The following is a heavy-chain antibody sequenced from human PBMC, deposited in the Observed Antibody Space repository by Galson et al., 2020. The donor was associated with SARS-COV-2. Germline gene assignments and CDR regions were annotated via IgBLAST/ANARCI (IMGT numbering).Heavy chain of an antibody. D-gene: IGHD2-15*01. CDR1: GFSVSSNY. CDR2: LHTSGTT. CDR3: AGRRANAASLDD. V-gene: IGHV3-53*01. Sequence: GESLKISCAASGFSVSSNYLTWVRRAPGKGLEWVSLLHTSGTTYYADSVKGRFTISRDNSRNMFYLQMNTLRVEDTAIYYCAGRRANAASLDDWGQGTLVTVSS. J-gene: IGHJ4*02.